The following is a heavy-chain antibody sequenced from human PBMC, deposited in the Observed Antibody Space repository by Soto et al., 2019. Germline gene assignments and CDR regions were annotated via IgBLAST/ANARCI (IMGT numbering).Heavy chain of an antibody. V-gene: IGHV4-30-4*01. D-gene: IGHD5-12*01. Sequence: QVQLQESGPGLVKPSQTLSLSCTVSGASISSGDYYWNWIRQPPGKGLEWIGYIYYTGNTVFNPSLESRVSISVDTSKNQFSLNLNPVTAADTAVYYCSSLPDGYTSGLDYWGQGTLVTVSS. CDR3: SSLPDGYTSGLDY. CDR1: GASISSGDYY. CDR2: IYYTGNT. J-gene: IGHJ4*02.